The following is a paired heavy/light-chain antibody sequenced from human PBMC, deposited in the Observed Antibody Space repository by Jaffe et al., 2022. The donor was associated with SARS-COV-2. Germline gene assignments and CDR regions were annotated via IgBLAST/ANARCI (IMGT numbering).Heavy chain of an antibody. Sequence: EVQLVESGGGLVQPGGSLRLSCAASGFTSSNYWMCWVRQAPGKGLEWVGNIKQDGSDKYYMDSVKGRFTISRDNAKNSLYLQMNSLRAEDTAVYYCARVNSWQQLGQDYYYYYMDVWGKGTTVTVSS. CDR1: GFTSSNYW. CDR3: ARVNSWQQLGQDYYYYYMDV. J-gene: IGHJ6*03. D-gene: IGHD6-13*01. V-gene: IGHV3-7*01. CDR2: IKQDGSDK.
Light chain of an antibody. CDR3: QESYTTPVT. V-gene: IGKV1-39*01. CDR1: QSISSY. CDR2: AAS. J-gene: IGKJ2*01. Sequence: DIQMTQSPSSLSASVGDKVTITCRASQSISSYLNWYQQKPGKAPKLLIFAASSLQSGVPSRFSGSGSGTDFTLTISSLQPEDFATYYCQESYTTPVTFGQGTNLEIK.